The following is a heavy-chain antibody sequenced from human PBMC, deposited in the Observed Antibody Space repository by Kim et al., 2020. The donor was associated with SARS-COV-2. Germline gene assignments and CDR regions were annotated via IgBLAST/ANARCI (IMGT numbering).Heavy chain of an antibody. CDR3: GCVRVGWFADSLYGLDV. J-gene: IGHJ6*01. CDR2: IYYSGST. CDR1: GGSVSSGSYY. D-gene: IGHD3-10*01. Sequence: SETLSLTCTVSGGSVSSGSYYWSWIRQPPGKGLEWVGNIYYSGSTNYNPSLKSRVTISVDTSKNQFSLTLSSVTAAAAALYSCGCVRVGWFADSLYGLDV. V-gene: IGHV4-61*01.